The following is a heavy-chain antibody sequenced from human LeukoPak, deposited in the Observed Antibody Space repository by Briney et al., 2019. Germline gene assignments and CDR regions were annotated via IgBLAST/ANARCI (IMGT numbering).Heavy chain of an antibody. CDR3: ARDPPHDSSGYFAFDI. J-gene: IGHJ3*02. V-gene: IGHV3-33*01. CDR2: IWYEGSNK. CDR1: GFTFSTYG. D-gene: IGHD3-22*01. Sequence: GTSLRLSCAASGFTFSTYGMHWARQAPGKGLEWVAVIWYEGSNKYYADSVKGRFTISRDNSKNTLYLQMNSLRAEDTAVYYCARDPPHDSSGYFAFDIWGQGTMVTVSS.